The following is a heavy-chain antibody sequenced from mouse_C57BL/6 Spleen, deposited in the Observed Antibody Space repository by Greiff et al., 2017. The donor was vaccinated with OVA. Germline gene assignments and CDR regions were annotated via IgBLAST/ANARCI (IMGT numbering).Heavy chain of an antibody. Sequence: QVQLQQSGAELARPGASVKLSCKASGYTFTSYGISWVKQSTGQGLEWIGEIYPRSGNTYYNEKFKGKATLTADKSSSTAYIELRSLTSEDSAVYFCARSLMITRYFDYWGQGTTLTVSS. CDR2: IYPRSGNT. J-gene: IGHJ2*01. V-gene: IGHV1-81*01. CDR1: GYTFTSYG. CDR3: ARSLMITRYFDY. D-gene: IGHD2-4*01.